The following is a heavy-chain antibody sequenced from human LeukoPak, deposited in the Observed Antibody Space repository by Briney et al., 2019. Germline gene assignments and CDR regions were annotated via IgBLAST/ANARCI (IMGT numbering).Heavy chain of an antibody. D-gene: IGHD3-22*01. CDR1: GGSISSSSYY. CDR3: ARQYYYDSSGYWTYFDY. CDR2: IYYSGST. Sequence: SETLSLTCTVSGGSISSSSYYWGWIRQAPGKGLEWIGSIYYSGSTYYNPSLKSRVTISVDTSKNQFSLKLSSVTAADTAVYYCARQYYYDSSGYWTYFDYWGQGTLVTVSS. V-gene: IGHV4-39*01. J-gene: IGHJ4*02.